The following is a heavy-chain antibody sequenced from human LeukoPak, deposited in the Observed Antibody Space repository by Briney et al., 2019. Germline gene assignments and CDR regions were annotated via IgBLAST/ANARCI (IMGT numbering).Heavy chain of an antibody. Sequence: ASQTLSLTCTVSGGSISSGPYHWGWVRQPPGKGLEWIGTMYYSGRTYYNSSLKSRVTISVDTSKNQFSLKLSSVTAADTAVFYCARHDYSHAYFDYWGQGTMVTVST. CDR1: GGSISSGPYH. D-gene: IGHD4-11*01. CDR2: MYYSGRT. J-gene: IGHJ4*02. V-gene: IGHV4-39*01. CDR3: ARHDYSHAYFDY.